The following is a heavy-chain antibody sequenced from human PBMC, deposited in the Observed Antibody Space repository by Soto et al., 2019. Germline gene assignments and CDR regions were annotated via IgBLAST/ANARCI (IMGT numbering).Heavy chain of an antibody. V-gene: IGHV3-48*01. J-gene: IGHJ4*02. CDR1: GFTFSSYS. CDR2: ISSTSTTI. Sequence: GGSLRLSCAASGFTFSSYSINWVRQAPGKGLEWVSYISSTSTTIYYGDSVKGRFTISRDNAKNSLYLQMNSLRAEDTAMYYCARDYKRGQWLAPIFDSWGQGTLVTVSS. D-gene: IGHD6-19*01. CDR3: ARDYKRGQWLAPIFDS.